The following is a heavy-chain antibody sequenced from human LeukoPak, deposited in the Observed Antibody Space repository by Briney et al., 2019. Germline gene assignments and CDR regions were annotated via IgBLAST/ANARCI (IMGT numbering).Heavy chain of an antibody. J-gene: IGHJ4*02. CDR3: ARHNSRYYYDSSGYYFDY. D-gene: IGHD3-22*01. CDR1: GFTFSSYG. Sequence: GGSLRLSCAASGFTFSSYGMHWVRQAPGKGLEWVALISYDGSNKYYADSVKGRFTISRDNSKNTLYLQMNSLRAEDTAVYYCARHNSRYYYDSSGYYFDYWGQGTLVTVSS. V-gene: IGHV3-30*03. CDR2: ISYDGSNK.